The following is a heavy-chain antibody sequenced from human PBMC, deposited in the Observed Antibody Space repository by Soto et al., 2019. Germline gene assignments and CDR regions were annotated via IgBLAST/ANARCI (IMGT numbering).Heavy chain of an antibody. CDR1: GDSISTSKW. Sequence: QVQLQESGPGLVQPSGTLSLTCSVSGDSISTSKWWSWVRQPPGKGLGWIGEIYQSGSTNYNASLESRVTMPVDTSKNQFSLKLTSVIAADTAVYYCARAAWELRGSGIDLWGQGTLVTVSS. D-gene: IGHD3-10*01. CDR2: IYQSGST. V-gene: IGHV4-4*02. CDR3: ARAAWELRGSGIDL. J-gene: IGHJ4*02.